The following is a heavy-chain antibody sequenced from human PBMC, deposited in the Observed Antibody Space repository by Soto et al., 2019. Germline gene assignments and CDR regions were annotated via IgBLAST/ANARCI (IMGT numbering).Heavy chain of an antibody. CDR1: GVSISNSSYY. J-gene: IGHJ4*02. V-gene: IGHV4-39*01. CDR2: IYYSGIT. CDR3: ARHGSN. Sequence: EXLSLTCTVSGVSISNSSYYWGWIRRPPGKGLEWIGTIYYSGITYYNPSLKSRVTISVDTSKNQFSLKLTSVTAADTAVYYCARHGSNWGQGTLVTVSS.